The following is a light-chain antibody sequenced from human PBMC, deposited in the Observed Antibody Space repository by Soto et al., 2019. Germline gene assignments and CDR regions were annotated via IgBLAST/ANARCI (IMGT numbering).Light chain of an antibody. CDR2: AAS. CDR3: QQYNNWPPFT. Sequence: DIQLTQSPSFLSASVGDRVTITCRASQDISDYLAWYQQRPGKAPKLLIYAASTLQSGVPSRFSGSGSGTEFTLTISSLQSEDFAVYYCQQYNNWPPFTFGQGTRLEIK. J-gene: IGKJ5*01. CDR1: QDISDY. V-gene: IGKV1-9*01.